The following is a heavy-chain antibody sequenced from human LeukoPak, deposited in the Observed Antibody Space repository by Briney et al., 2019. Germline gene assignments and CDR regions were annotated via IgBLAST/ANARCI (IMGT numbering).Heavy chain of an antibody. J-gene: IGHJ2*01. D-gene: IGHD3-10*01. V-gene: IGHV4-39*07. Sequence: KPSETLSLTCSVSGGSISSISYYWGWIRQPPGKGLEWIGSIYYSGSTNYNPSLKSRVTISIDTSKNQFSLKLSSVTVADTAVYYCARPYYYGSGNYYNWYLDLWGRGTLVTVSS. CDR2: IYYSGST. CDR3: ARPYYYGSGNYYNWYLDL. CDR1: GGSISSISYY.